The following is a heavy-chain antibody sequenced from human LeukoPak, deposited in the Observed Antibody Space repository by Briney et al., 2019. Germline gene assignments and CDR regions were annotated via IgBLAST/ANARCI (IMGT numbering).Heavy chain of an antibody. CDR1: GGTFSSYA. CDR3: ARDRTYGGNPVFDY. CDR2: IIPILGIA. Sequence: EASVKVSCKASGGTFSSYAISWVRQAPGQGLEWMGRIIPILGIANYAQKFQGRVTITADKSTSTAYMELSSLRSEDTAVYYCARDRTYGGNPVFDYWGQGTLVTVSS. V-gene: IGHV1-69*04. D-gene: IGHD4-23*01. J-gene: IGHJ4*02.